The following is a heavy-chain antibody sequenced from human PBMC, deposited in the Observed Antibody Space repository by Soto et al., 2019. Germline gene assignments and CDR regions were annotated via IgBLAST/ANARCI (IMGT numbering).Heavy chain of an antibody. J-gene: IGHJ6*02. CDR1: GYTFTGFY. Sequence: ASVKVSCKASGYTFTGFYMYWVRQAPGQGLEWMGWINPNSGGTNSPQKFQGWVTMTRDTSISTAYMELSRLRSDDSAVYYCARTLYYTKWELLGYYGMDVWGQGTTVTVSS. V-gene: IGHV1-2*04. CDR3: ARTLYYTKWELLGYYGMDV. CDR2: INPNSGGT. D-gene: IGHD1-26*01.